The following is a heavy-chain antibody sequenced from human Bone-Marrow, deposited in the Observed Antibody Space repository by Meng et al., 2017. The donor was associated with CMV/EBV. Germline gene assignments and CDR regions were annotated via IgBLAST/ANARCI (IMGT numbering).Heavy chain of an antibody. D-gene: IGHD6-19*01. CDR1: GFSLSTSGMC. J-gene: IGHJ4*02. Sequence: SGPTLVKPTQTLTLTCTFSGFSLSTSGMCVSWVRQPPGKALEWLALIDWDDDKYHSTSLKTRLTISKDTSKNQVVLTMTNMDPVDTATYYCARIAGSGWIFDYWGQGTLVTVSS. CDR3: ARIAGSGWIFDY. V-gene: IGHV2-70*20. CDR2: IDWDDDK.